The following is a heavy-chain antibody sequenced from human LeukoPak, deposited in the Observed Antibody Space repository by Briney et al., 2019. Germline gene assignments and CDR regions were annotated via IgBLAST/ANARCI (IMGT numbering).Heavy chain of an antibody. CDR2: MNPNSGNT. CDR3: ARRAHHYDSSSYYN. J-gene: IGHJ4*02. Sequence: ASVKVSCKASGYTFTSFDINWVRQATGQGLEWMGWMNPNSGNTGYSQKFQGRVTMTRDTSMSTAYMELTNLRSEDTAVYYCARRAHHYDSSSYYNWGQGTLVTVSS. D-gene: IGHD3-22*01. V-gene: IGHV1-8*01. CDR1: GYTFTSFD.